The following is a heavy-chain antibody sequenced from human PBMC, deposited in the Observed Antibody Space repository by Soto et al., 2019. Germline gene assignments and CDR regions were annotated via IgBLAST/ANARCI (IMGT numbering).Heavy chain of an antibody. CDR1: GFTFSSYA. Sequence: EVQLLESGGGLVQPGGSLRLSCAASGFTFSSYAMRWVRQAPVKGLEWVSAISGSGGSTYYADSVKGRFTISRDNSKNTLYLQMNSLRAEYTAVYYCARRGSGSYYDSWGQGTLVTVSS. V-gene: IGHV3-23*01. CDR2: ISGSGGST. J-gene: IGHJ4*02. D-gene: IGHD1-26*01. CDR3: ARRGSGSYYDS.